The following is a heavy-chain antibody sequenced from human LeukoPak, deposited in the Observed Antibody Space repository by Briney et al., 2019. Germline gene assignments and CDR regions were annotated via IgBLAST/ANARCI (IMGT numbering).Heavy chain of an antibody. D-gene: IGHD6-6*01. CDR1: GGSFGGYY. Sequence: SETLSLTCAVYGGSFGGYYWSWVRQPPGRGLEWIGHINDSGGTNYNPSLKSRVTISIATSNKQFSLKLSSVIAADTAVYYCTRRSAYSSSSGLNAWGQGTLVTVSS. CDR3: TRRSAYSSSSGLNA. V-gene: IGHV4-34*01. CDR2: INDSGGT. J-gene: IGHJ5*02.